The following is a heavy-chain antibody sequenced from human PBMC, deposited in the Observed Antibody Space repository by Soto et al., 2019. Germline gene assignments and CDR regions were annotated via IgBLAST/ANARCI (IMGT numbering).Heavy chain of an antibody. Sequence: EVQLVESGGGLVKPGGSLRLSCAASGFTFSNAWMSWVRQAPGKGLEWVGRIKSKTDGGTTDYAAPVKGRFTISRDDSKNTLYLQMTSLKTDDTAVYYWTTDHGDYLSYYYYGMDVWGQGTTVTVSS. J-gene: IGHJ6*02. CDR1: GFTFSNAW. CDR2: IKSKTDGGTT. CDR3: TTDHGDYLSYYYYGMDV. V-gene: IGHV3-15*01. D-gene: IGHD4-17*01.